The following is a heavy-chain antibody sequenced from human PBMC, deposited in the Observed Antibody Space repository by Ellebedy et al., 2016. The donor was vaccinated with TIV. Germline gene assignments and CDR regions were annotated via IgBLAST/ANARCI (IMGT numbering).Heavy chain of an antibody. Sequence: MPSETLSLTCNVYGGSFSGKFWSWIRQSPGKGLEWIGEIDDSGTTHYNPSLKSRVTISVDTSKNEFSLNLTSVTDADTAVYYCAGNLDFFTLLDSWGQGTLVTVSS. CDR2: IDDSGTT. D-gene: IGHD3/OR15-3a*01. CDR3: AGNLDFFTLLDS. J-gene: IGHJ5*01. V-gene: IGHV4-34*01. CDR1: GGSFSGKF.